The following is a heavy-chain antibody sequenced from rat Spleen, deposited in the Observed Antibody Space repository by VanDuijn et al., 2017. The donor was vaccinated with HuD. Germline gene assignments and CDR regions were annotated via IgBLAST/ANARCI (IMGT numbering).Heavy chain of an antibody. Sequence: VQLKESGPGLVQPSETLSLTCTVSGFSLTDYSVHWVRQPPGKGLEWMGVMWSGGSTAYNSALSSRLSISRDTSKSQVFLKVDSLQTEDTATYFCTRESLPGFNSHWFLSWGQGTLVTVSS. CDR2: MWSGGST. D-gene: IGHD1-4*01. CDR3: TRESLPGFNSHWFLS. V-gene: IGHV2S63*01. CDR1: GFSLTDYS. J-gene: IGHJ3*01.